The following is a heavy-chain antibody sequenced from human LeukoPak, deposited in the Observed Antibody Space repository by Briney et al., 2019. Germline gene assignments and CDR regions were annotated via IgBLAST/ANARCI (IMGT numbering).Heavy chain of an antibody. CDR1: GGTFSIYA. V-gene: IGHV1-69*13. CDR2: IIPIIDTA. D-gene: IGHD1-1*01. J-gene: IGHJ6*03. CDR3: ARTRTRGDYYYYYMDV. Sequence: SVKVSCTVSGGTFSIYAITWVRQAPGQGLEWMGGIIPIIDTASFAHTFQGRVTLTADESTSTAYMELSSLRSEDTAVYYCARTRTRGDYYYYYMDVWGKGTTVTVSS.